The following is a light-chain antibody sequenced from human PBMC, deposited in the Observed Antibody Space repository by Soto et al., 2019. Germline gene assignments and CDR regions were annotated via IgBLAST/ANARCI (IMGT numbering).Light chain of an antibody. V-gene: IGKV3-15*01. Sequence: ETVLTQSPVTLSVSPGERATLSCRASQSVSSNLAWYHQKPGQAPRLLIYGASTRATGTPARFSGSGSGTEFTLTISSLQSEDFAVYYCQQYNSWPPITFGQGTRLEIK. CDR2: GAS. CDR1: QSVSSN. J-gene: IGKJ5*01. CDR3: QQYNSWPPIT.